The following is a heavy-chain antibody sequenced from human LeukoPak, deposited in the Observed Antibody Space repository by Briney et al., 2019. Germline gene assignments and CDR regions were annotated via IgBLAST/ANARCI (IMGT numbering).Heavy chain of an antibody. Sequence: SETLPLTCAVYGGSFSGYCWSWIRQPPGKGLEWIGEINHSGSTNYNPSLKSRVTISVDTSKNQFSLKLSSVTAADTAVYYCARGRRDTAMVQGYYYYYYGMDVWGQGTTVTVSS. V-gene: IGHV4-34*01. J-gene: IGHJ6*02. CDR2: INHSGST. CDR3: ARGRRDTAMVQGYYYYYYGMDV. CDR1: GGSFSGYC. D-gene: IGHD5-18*01.